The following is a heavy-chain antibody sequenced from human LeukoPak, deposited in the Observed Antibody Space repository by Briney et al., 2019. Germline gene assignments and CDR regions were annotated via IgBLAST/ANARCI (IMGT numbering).Heavy chain of an antibody. Sequence: PGGSLRLSCAASGFTFSSYSMNWVRQAPGKGLEWVANIKQDGSEKYYVDSVKGRFTISRDNAKNSLYLQMNSLRAEDTAVYYCARDLKVTHLFDYWGQGTLVTVSS. CDR1: GFTFSSYS. CDR2: IKQDGSEK. CDR3: ARDLKVTHLFDY. D-gene: IGHD2-21*02. J-gene: IGHJ4*02. V-gene: IGHV3-7*01.